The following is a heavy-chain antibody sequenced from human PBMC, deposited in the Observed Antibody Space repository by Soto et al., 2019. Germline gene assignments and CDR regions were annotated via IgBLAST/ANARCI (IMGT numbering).Heavy chain of an antibody. CDR3: AKKWGDGPDPYYYGMDV. V-gene: IGHV3-23*01. Sequence: GGSLRLSCAASGFTFSSYAMSWVRQAPGKGLEWVSAISGSGGSTYYADSVKDRFTISRDNSKNTLYLQMNSLRAEDTAVYYCAKKWGDGPDPYYYGMDVWGQGTTVTVSS. CDR2: ISGSGGST. D-gene: IGHD1-26*01. CDR1: GFTFSSYA. J-gene: IGHJ6*02.